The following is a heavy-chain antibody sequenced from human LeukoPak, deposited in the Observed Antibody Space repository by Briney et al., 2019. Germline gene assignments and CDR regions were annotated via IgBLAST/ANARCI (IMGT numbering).Heavy chain of an antibody. CDR1: GGSFSGYY. CDR3: ARGTIKTRRDIVVVPAARDAYYYGMTS. D-gene: IGHD2-2*01. Sequence: SETLSLTCAVYGGSFSGYYWSWIRQPPGKGLEWIGEINHSGSTNYNPSLKSRVTISVDTSKNQFSLKLSSVTAADTAVYYCARGTIKTRRDIVVVPAARDAYYYGMTSGAKGPRSPSP. V-gene: IGHV4-34*01. J-gene: IGHJ6*02. CDR2: INHSGST.